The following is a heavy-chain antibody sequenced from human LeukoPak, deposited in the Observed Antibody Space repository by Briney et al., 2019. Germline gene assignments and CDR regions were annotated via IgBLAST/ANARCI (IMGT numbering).Heavy chain of an antibody. J-gene: IGHJ4*02. Sequence: GRSLRLSCAASGFTFSNYDMHWVRRAPGKGLEWVAVISYDGSNKYYADSVKGRFTISRDNSKNTVYLQMNSLRAEDTAAYYCAKDREGTTFDNWGQGTLVTVSS. CDR3: AKDREGTTFDN. V-gene: IGHV3-30*18. CDR2: ISYDGSNK. CDR1: GFTFSNYD. D-gene: IGHD1-7*01.